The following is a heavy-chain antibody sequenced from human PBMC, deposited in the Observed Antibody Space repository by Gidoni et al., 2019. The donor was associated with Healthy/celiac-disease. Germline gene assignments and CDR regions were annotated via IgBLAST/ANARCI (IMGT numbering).Heavy chain of an antibody. CDR2: ISGGGCGT. J-gene: IGHJ4*02. D-gene: IGHD6-19*01. CDR1: GFTCSSYA. V-gene: IGHV3-23*01. CDR3: AKDRESSGWYHYFDY. Sequence: EVQLLESGGGWVQPGGSLRLTCAASGFTCSSYAMSWVRQAPGKGLGWFSAISGGGCGTYYADSVKVRFTISRDNSKNTLYLQMHSLRAEDTAVYYCAKDRESSGWYHYFDYWGQGTLVTVSS.